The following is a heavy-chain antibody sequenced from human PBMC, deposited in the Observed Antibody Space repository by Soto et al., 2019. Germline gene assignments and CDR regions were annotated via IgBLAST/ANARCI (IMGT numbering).Heavy chain of an antibody. CDR1: GYTLTSYG. Sequence: ASVKVSCTASGYTLTSYGISWVRQAPGQGLEWMGWISAYNGNTNYAQKLQGRVTMTTDTSTSTAYMELRSLRSDDTAVYYCARGSSGSYYIDYFDYWGQGTLVTVSS. D-gene: IGHD1-26*01. V-gene: IGHV1-18*01. J-gene: IGHJ4*02. CDR3: ARGSSGSYYIDYFDY. CDR2: ISAYNGNT.